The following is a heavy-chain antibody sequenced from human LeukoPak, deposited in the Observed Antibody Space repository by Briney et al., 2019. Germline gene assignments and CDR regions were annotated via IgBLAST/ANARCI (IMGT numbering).Heavy chain of an antibody. D-gene: IGHD6-13*01. CDR3: AREIFIASAGRGRWLDP. V-gene: IGHV1-18*01. CDR2: ISTYNGNT. J-gene: IGHJ5*02. Sequence: ASVKVSCKTSGYTFTTYGISWVRQAPGQGLEWMGWISTYNGNTNYAQKLQDRVIMTIDTSTSTAYMELRSLRSDDTAVYYCAREIFIASAGRGRWLDPWGQGTLVTVSS. CDR1: GYTFTTYG.